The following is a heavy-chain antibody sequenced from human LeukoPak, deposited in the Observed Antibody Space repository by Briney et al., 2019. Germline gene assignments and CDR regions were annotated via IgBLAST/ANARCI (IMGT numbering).Heavy chain of an antibody. D-gene: IGHD3-16*01. V-gene: IGHV3-23*01. J-gene: IGHJ4*02. CDR1: GFTFSSYA. Sequence: GGSLRLSCAASGFTFSSYAMSWVRQAPGKGLEWVSAISGSGGSTYYADSVKGRFTISRDNSRDTLYLQMNSLRAEDTAVYYCAKGYYDYVWGSYYFDYWGQGTWSPSPQ. CDR3: AKGYYDYVWGSYYFDY. CDR2: ISGSGGST.